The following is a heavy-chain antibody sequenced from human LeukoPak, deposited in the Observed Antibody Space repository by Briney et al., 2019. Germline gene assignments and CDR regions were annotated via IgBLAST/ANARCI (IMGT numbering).Heavy chain of an antibody. CDR3: AKSGERRRPYYFDY. CDR2: ITGSGSGT. D-gene: IGHD3-10*01. Sequence: GGSLRLSCAASGFTFSSYEMNWVRQASGKGLEWVSGITGSGSGTYYADSVKGQFTISRDNAKNTLYLQMNSLRVEDTAVYYCAKSGERRRPYYFDYWGQGTLVTVSS. V-gene: IGHV3-23*01. CDR1: GFTFSSYE. J-gene: IGHJ4*02.